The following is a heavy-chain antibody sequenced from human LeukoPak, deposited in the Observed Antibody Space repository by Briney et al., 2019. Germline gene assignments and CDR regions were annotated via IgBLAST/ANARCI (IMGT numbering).Heavy chain of an antibody. J-gene: IGHJ4*02. V-gene: IGHV3-23*01. Sequence: PGGSLRLSCAASGFTFSSYAMSWVRQAPGKGLEWDSAISGSGGSTYYADSVKGRFTISRDNSKNTLYLQMNSLRAEDTAVYYCAKDRGHIVVVTAPGYWGQGTLVTVSS. CDR2: ISGSGGST. CDR1: GFTFSSYA. CDR3: AKDRGHIVVVTAPGY. D-gene: IGHD2-21*02.